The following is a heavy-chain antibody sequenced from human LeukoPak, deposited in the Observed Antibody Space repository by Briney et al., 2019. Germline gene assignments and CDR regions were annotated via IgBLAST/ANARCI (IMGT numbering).Heavy chain of an antibody. Sequence: PSETLSLTCAVYGGSFSGYYWSWIRQPPGKGLEWIGSIYYSGSTYYNPSLKSRVTISVDTSKNQFSLKLSSVTAADTAVYYCARLGELSDYWGQGTLVTVSS. CDR2: IYYSGST. J-gene: IGHJ4*02. CDR1: GGSFSGYY. D-gene: IGHD3-10*01. CDR3: ARLGELSDY. V-gene: IGHV4-34*01.